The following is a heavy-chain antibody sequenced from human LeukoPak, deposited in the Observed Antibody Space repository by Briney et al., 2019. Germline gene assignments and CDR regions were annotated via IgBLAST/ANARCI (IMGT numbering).Heavy chain of an antibody. CDR3: ATSYELLRPWFDP. J-gene: IGHJ5*02. D-gene: IGHD1-26*01. V-gene: IGHV1-24*01. CDR1: GYTLTELS. Sequence: ASVKVSCKVSGYTLTELSMHWVRQAPGKGLEWMGGFDPEGGETIYAQKFQGRVTMTEDTSTDTAYMELSSLRSEDTAVYYCATSYELLRPWFDPWGQGTLVTVSS. CDR2: FDPEGGET.